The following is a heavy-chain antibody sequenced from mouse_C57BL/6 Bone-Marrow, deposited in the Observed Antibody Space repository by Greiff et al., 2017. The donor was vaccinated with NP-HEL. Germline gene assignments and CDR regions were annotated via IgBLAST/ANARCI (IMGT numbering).Heavy chain of an antibody. CDR1: GYTFTDHT. D-gene: IGHD2-4*01. Sequence: VKLMESDAELVKPGASVKISCKVSGYTFTDHTIHWMKQRPEQGLEWIGYIYPRDGSTKYNEKFKGKATLTADKSSSTAYMQLNSLTSEDSAVYFCARERDYDYWFAYWGQGTLVTVSA. V-gene: IGHV1-78*01. CDR3: ARERDYDYWFAY. CDR2: IYPRDGST. J-gene: IGHJ3*01.